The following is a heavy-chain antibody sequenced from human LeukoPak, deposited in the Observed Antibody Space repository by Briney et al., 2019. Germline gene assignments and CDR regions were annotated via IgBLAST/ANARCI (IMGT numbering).Heavy chain of an antibody. V-gene: IGHV4-34*01. CDR1: GGSFSDY. J-gene: IGHJ4*02. Sequence: SETLSLTCAVYGGSFSDYWTWIRQPPGKGLEWIGEINHSGSPNNNPSLKSRVSISFDTSKNQFSLKLSSVTAADTAVYYCARDSDLVSSLDYWGQGTLVTVSS. D-gene: IGHD6-6*01. CDR2: INHSGSP. CDR3: ARDSDLVSSLDY.